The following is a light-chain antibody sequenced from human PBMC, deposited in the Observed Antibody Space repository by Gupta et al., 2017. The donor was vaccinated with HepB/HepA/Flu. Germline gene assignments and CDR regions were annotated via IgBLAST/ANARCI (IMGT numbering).Light chain of an antibody. V-gene: IGKV3-20*01. CDR3: GQVGSAPIT. J-gene: IGKJ5*01. Sequence: IVLTQSPVTLSLSPGERATLSCRASQSVRSNYLAWYQQKPGQSPSLLIYGATSRASGTPDKFRGSGTGTQLTLTVSRRAPKTFAVSICGQVGSAPITFGQGTQVEIK. CDR1: QSVRSNY. CDR2: GAT.